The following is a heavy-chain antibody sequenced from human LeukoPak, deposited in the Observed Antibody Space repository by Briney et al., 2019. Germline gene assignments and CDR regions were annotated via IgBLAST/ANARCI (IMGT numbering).Heavy chain of an antibody. Sequence: GGSLRLSCAASGFTFSSYEMNWVRQAPGKGLEWISYISASGTITHYADSVKGRFTISRDNAKNSLYLQMNSLRAEDTAVYYCARGKLLWFGETLNNWFDPWGQGTLVTVSS. CDR1: GFTFSSYE. V-gene: IGHV3-48*03. D-gene: IGHD3-10*01. CDR3: ARGKLLWFGETLNNWFDP. J-gene: IGHJ5*02. CDR2: ISASGTIT.